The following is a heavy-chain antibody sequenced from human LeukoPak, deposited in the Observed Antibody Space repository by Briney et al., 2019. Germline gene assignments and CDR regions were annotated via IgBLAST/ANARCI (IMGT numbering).Heavy chain of an antibody. CDR1: GYTFTSYY. J-gene: IGHJ4*02. CDR3: ARDPILAAAGEGSFDY. D-gene: IGHD6-13*01. Sequence: ASVKVSCTASGYTFTSYYMHWVRQAPGQGLEWMGIINPSGGSTSYAQKFQGRVTMTRDTSTSTVYMELSSLRSEDTAVYYCARDPILAAAGEGSFDYWGQGTLVTVSS. CDR2: INPSGGST. V-gene: IGHV1-46*01.